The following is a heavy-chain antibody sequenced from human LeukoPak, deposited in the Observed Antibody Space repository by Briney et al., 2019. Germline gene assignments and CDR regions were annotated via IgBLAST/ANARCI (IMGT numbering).Heavy chain of an antibody. CDR1: GYTFSNND. CDR3: VRGAKCSGGGCDSKEYVYYFDY. J-gene: IGHJ4*02. D-gene: IGHD6-25*01. V-gene: IGHV1-8*03. Sequence: ASVKVSCKASGYTFSNNDINWVRQATGQGLEWMGWMNPIGGNTGFAQKFQGRVTISRSTSISTAYMELSSLRSDDTAVYYCVRGAKCSGGGCDSKEYVYYFDYWGQGTLVTVSS. CDR2: MNPIGGNT.